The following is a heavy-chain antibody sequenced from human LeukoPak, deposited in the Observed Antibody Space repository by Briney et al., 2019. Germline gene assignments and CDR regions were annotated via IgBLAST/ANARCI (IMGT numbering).Heavy chain of an antibody. D-gene: IGHD6-13*01. CDR2: ISYDGSDK. V-gene: IGHV3-30*04. CDR3: ARGRSLIAAAVTGYLDY. CDR1: GFTFSNYA. J-gene: IGHJ4*02. Sequence: GGSLRLSCAASGFTFSNYAMHWVRQAPGKGLEWVALISYDGSDKYYVDSVKGRFTISRDKSKNTLYLQMNSLRAKDTAVYYCARGRSLIAAAVTGYLDYWGQGTLVTVSS.